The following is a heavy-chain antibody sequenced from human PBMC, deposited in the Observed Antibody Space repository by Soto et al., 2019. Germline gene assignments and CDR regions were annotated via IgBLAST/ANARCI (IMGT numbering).Heavy chain of an antibody. CDR1: GFSFSSYA. CDR3: ASRYYGDYFSSYYYAMDV. J-gene: IGHJ6*02. CDR2: ISYDGRKK. V-gene: IGHV3-30*04. D-gene: IGHD4-17*01. Sequence: GGSLRLSCAASGFSFSSYAIHWVRQAPGKGLDWVAIISYDGRKKNYADSVKGRFTISRDNSKNTLYLQMNSLRAEDTAVYYCASRYYGDYFSSYYYAMDVWGQGTTVTVSS.